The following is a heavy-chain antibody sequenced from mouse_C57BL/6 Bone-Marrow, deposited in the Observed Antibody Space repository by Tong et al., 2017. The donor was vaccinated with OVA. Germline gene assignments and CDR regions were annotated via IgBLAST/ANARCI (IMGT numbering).Heavy chain of an antibody. J-gene: IGHJ2*01. V-gene: IGHV1-53*01. CDR1: SYTFTSYW. Sequence: SSYTFTSYWMHWVKQRPGQGLEWIGNINPSNGGTNYNEKFKSKATLTVDKSSSTAYMQLSSLKSEDSAVYYCARDYYGSSWGYYFDYWGQGTTL. CDR2: INPSNGGT. CDR3: ARDYYGSSWGYYFDY. D-gene: IGHD1-1*01.